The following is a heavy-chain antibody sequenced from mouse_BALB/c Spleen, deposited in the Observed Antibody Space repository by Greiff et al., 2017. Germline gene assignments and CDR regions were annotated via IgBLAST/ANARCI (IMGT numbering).Heavy chain of an antibody. J-gene: IGHJ2*01. CDR2: IDPSDSYT. CDR3: ARKTPSGTDY. Sequence: QVQLQQPGAELVKPGASVKLSCKASGYTFTSYWIHWVKQRPGQGLEWIGEIDPSDSYTNYNQKFKGKATLTVDKSSSTAYMQLSSLTSEDSAVYYCARKTPSGTDYWGQGTTLTVSS. V-gene: IGHV1-69*02. CDR1: GYTFTSYW. D-gene: IGHD4-1*01.